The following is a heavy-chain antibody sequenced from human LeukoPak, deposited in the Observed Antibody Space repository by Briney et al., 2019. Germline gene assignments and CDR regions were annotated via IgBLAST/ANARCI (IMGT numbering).Heavy chain of an antibody. CDR2: ITSSSSTI. V-gene: IGHV3-48*01. J-gene: IGHJ3*02. Sequence: PGGSLRLSCAASGFTFSGYSMNWVRQAPGKGLEWVSYITSSSSTIYYADSVKGRFTISRDNAKNSLYLQMSSLRAEDTAVYYCAPLIVVVTATLDDAFDIWGQGTMVTVSS. D-gene: IGHD2-21*02. CDR1: GFTFSGYS. CDR3: APLIVVVTATLDDAFDI.